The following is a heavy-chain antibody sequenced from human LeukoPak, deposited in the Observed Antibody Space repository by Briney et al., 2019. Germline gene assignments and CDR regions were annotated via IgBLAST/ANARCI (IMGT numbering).Heavy chain of an antibody. Sequence: GGSLRLSCAASGFTFSIYPMHWVRQAPGKGLEWVAVISYDGRTKYYADSVKGRFTISRDNSENTLYLQMNSLRAEDTAVYYCAKGYNYDFGDNAGDYYYYMAIWGKGTTVTVSS. CDR1: GFTFSIYP. V-gene: IGHV3-30*04. D-gene: IGHD3-10*01. CDR3: AKGYNYDFGDNAGDYYYYMAI. J-gene: IGHJ6*03. CDR2: ISYDGRTK.